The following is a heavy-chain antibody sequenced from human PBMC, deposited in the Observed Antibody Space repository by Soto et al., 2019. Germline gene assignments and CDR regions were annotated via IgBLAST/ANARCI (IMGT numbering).Heavy chain of an antibody. CDR3: TRVDSQLPPYGMDV. J-gene: IGHJ6*02. CDR1: GYTFASYD. CDR2: MNPDSGNT. D-gene: IGHD2-2*01. V-gene: IGHV1-8*01. Sequence: QVQLVQSGAEVKKPGASVKVSCKASGYTFASYDINWVRQATGQGLEWMGWMNPDSGNTGYAQNLQGRVTMTSNTTISTAYMEMSSLRSEDTAGYYCTRVDSQLPPYGMDVWGQGTTVTVSS.